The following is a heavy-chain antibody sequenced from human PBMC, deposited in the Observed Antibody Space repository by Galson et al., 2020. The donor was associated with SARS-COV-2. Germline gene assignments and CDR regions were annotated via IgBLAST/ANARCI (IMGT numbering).Heavy chain of an antibody. CDR2: IYSGGST. CDR1: GFTVSSNY. J-gene: IGHJ3*02. CDR3: ASNPDYTYGSYDAFDI. D-gene: IGHD5-18*01. V-gene: IGHV3-53*01. Sequence: GGSLRLSCAASGFTVSSNYMSWVRQAPGKGLEWVSIIYSGGSTYYADSVKGRFTISRDNSKNALYLQMNSLRAEDTAMYYCASNPDYTYGSYDAFDIWGQGTMVTVSS.